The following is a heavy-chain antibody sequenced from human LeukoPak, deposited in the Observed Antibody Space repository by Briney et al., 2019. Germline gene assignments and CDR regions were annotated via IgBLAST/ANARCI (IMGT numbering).Heavy chain of an antibody. CDR1: GYTFTSYG. D-gene: IGHD6-13*01. CDR2: ISAYNGNT. Sequence: ASVKVSCKASGYTFTSYGISWVRQAPGQGLEWMGWISAYNGNTNYAQKLQGRVTMTTDTSTSTAYMELRSLRSEDTAVYYCARGVAAAGIDNNWFDPWGRGTLVTVSS. CDR3: ARGVAAAGIDNNWFDP. V-gene: IGHV1-18*01. J-gene: IGHJ5*02.